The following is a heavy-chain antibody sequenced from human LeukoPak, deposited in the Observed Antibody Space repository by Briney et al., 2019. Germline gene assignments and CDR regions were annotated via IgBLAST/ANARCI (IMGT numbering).Heavy chain of an antibody. J-gene: IGHJ3*02. CDR2: IYYSGST. CDR3: ARDGVEVRYSLGAFDS. CDR1: GGSISSYY. V-gene: IGHV4-59*01. Sequence: SETLSLTCTVSGGSISSYYWSWIRQPPGKGLEWLGYIYYSGSTNYNPSLKRRVTISVDTSKNQFSLKLSSVTAADTAVYYCARDGVEVRYSLGAFDSWGQGTMVTVSA. D-gene: IGHD3-10*01.